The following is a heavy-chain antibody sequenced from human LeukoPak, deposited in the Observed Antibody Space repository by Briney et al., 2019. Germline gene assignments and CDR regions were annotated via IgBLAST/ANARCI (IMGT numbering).Heavy chain of an antibody. CDR1: GYTFTSYD. J-gene: IGHJ5*02. V-gene: IGHV1-8*03. Sequence: ASVKVSCKASGYTFTSYDINWVRQATGQGLEWMGWMNPNSGNTGYAQKFQGRVTITRNTSISTAYMELSSLRSEDTAVYYCARLASINWFDPWGQGTLLTVSS. CDR3: ARLASINWFDP. D-gene: IGHD6-6*01. CDR2: MNPNSGNT.